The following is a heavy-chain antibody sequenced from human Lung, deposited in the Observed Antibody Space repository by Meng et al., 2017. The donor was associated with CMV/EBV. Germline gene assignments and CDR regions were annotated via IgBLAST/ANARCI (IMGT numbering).Heavy chain of an antibody. CDR3: ARDRTTGRYFDY. V-gene: IGHV4-30-4*01. D-gene: IGHD4-11*01. J-gene: IGHJ4*02. CDR1: GGSINSVDYD. Sequence: QGPGLGMVMPSETLSLPCSVSGGSINSVDYDWSWIRQPPGKGLEWIGYIYYSGSTYYTPSLKSRVTISVDTSKNQFSLKLSSVTAADTAVYYCARDRTTGRYFDYWGQGTLVTVSS. CDR2: IYYSGST.